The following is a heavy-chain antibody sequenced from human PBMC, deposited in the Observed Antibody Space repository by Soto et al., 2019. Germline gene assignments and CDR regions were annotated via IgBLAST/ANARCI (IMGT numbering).Heavy chain of an antibody. Sequence: WETLSLTCAVSGGSISSSNWWSWVRQPPGKGLEWIGEIYHSGSTNYNPSLKSRVTISVDKSKNQFSLKLSSVTAADTAVYYCARYLGYYYSSGVGLAFDIWGQGTMVTVSS. D-gene: IGHD3-22*01. CDR2: IYHSGST. J-gene: IGHJ3*02. V-gene: IGHV4-4*02. CDR3: ARYLGYYYSSGVGLAFDI. CDR1: GGSISSSNW.